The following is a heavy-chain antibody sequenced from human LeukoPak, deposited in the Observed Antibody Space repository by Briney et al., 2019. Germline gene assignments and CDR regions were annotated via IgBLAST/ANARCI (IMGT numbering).Heavy chain of an antibody. Sequence: GGTLRLSCAASGFTFSSYGMSWVRQAPGKGLEWVSAISGSGGSTYYADSVKGRFTISRDNAKNSLYLQMNSLRAEDTAVYYCARDTRPMVRGVFDYWGQGTLVTVSS. CDR2: ISGSGGST. CDR3: ARDTRPMVRGVFDY. CDR1: GFTFSSYG. J-gene: IGHJ4*02. V-gene: IGHV3-23*01. D-gene: IGHD3-10*01.